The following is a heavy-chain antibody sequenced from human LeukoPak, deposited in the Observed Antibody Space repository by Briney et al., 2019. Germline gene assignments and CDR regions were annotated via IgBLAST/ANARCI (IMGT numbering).Heavy chain of an antibody. D-gene: IGHD2-2*01. CDR3: AKDLYCSTTSCPLDHSIYGLDV. V-gene: IGHV3-23*01. CDR2: MSGSGGST. CDR1: GFTFSSYA. Sequence: GGSLRLYCAASGFTFSSYAMTWVRQAPGKGLEWVSSMSGSGGSTYYADSVKGRFTISRDDSKNTLYLQMNSLRAEDTAVYHCAKDLYCSTTSCPLDHSIYGLDVWGQGTTVTVSS. J-gene: IGHJ6*02.